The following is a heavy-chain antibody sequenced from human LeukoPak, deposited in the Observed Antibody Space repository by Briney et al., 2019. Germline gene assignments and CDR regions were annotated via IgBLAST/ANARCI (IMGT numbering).Heavy chain of an antibody. V-gene: IGHV4-38-2*01. J-gene: IGHJ3*02. CDR3: ANGINDYGDYVNAFNI. Sequence: SETLSLTCAVSGYSISSGYYWGWIRQPPGKGLEWIGSVYHSGSTYYNPSLKSRVTISVDTSKNQFSLKLSSVTAADTAVYYCANGINDYGDYVNAFNIWGQGTMATVSS. CDR1: GYSISSGYY. CDR2: VYHSGST. D-gene: IGHD4-17*01.